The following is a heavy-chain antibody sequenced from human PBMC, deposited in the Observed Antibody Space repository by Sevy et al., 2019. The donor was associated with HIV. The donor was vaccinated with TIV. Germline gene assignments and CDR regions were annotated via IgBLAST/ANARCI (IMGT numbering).Heavy chain of an antibody. V-gene: IGHV1-69*13. CDR1: GGTFSSYA. Sequence: ASVKVSCKASGGTFSSYAISWVRQAPGQGLEWMGGIIPIFGTANYAQKFQGRVTITADESTGTAYMGLSSLRSEDTAVYYCASESYGSGSYYNSFDYWGQGTLVTVSS. CDR3: ASESYGSGSYYNSFDY. J-gene: IGHJ4*02. CDR2: IIPIFGTA. D-gene: IGHD3-10*01.